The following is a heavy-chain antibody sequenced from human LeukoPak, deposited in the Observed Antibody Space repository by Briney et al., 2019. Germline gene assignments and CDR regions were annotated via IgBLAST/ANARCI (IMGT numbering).Heavy chain of an antibody. Sequence: GGSLRLSSAASGFIFSSYGMHWVRQAPGEGLEWVAVISYEGSNKYYADSVKGRFTISRDNSKNTLYLQMNSLRAEDTAVYYCAKDIRYLEWLFDFWGQGTLVTVSS. CDR2: ISYEGSNK. V-gene: IGHV3-30*18. D-gene: IGHD3-3*01. CDR3: AKDIRYLEWLFDF. CDR1: GFIFSSYG. J-gene: IGHJ4*02.